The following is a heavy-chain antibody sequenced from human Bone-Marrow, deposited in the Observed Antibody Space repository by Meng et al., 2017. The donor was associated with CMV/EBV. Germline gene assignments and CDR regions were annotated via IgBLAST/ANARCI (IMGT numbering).Heavy chain of an antibody. V-gene: IGHV3-23*01. J-gene: IGHJ5*01. Sequence: GGSLRLSCAASGFTFSSYAMSWVRQAPGKGLEWVSAISGSGGSTYYADSVKGRFTISRDNSKNTLYLQMNSLRAEDTAVYYCARSYSAGGRVNGPPPWFDSWGQGNLVTVSS. CDR2: ISGSGGST. D-gene: IGHD2-8*01. CDR1: GFTFSSYA. CDR3: ARSYSAGGRVNGPPPWFDS.